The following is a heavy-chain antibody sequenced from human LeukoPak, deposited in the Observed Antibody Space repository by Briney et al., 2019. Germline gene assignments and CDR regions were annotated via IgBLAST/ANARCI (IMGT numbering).Heavy chain of an antibody. J-gene: IGHJ5*02. Sequence: SSETLSLTCTVSGGSISSSSYYWGGIRQPPGKGREWTGSIYYSGSTYYNPSLKSRVTVSVDTSKNHFSLRMSSVTATDTAVYYCARHSGLRSPFDPWGQGALVTVSS. D-gene: IGHD3-3*01. CDR1: GGSISSSSYY. CDR3: ARHSGLRSPFDP. V-gene: IGHV4-39*01. CDR2: IYYSGST.